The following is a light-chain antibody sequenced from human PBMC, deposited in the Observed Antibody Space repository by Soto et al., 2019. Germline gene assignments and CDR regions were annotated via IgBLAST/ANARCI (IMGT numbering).Light chain of an antibody. CDR1: RDISNS. CDR2: GAS. V-gene: IGKV1-12*01. CDR3: QQTSSFPRT. J-gene: IGKJ1*01. Sequence: DIQMTQSPSSVSASVGDRLTITFRASRDISNSLAWYQQTPGKAPKLLLRGASSLHRGVPSRYSGGGAGTEFTITIRSLQSEDFATYYCQQTSSFPRTFGQGTKV.